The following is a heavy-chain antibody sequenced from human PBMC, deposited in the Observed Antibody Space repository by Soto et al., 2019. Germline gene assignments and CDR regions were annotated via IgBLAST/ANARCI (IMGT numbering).Heavy chain of an antibody. Sequence: GGSLRLSCAASGFTFSSYAMSWVRQAPGKGLEWVSAISGSGGSTYYADSVKGRSTISRDNSKNTLYLQMNSLRAEDTAVYYCAKVGYGRHCTNGVCYTGNYYYGMDVWGQGTMVTVSS. CDR3: AKVGYGRHCTNGVCYTGNYYYGMDV. V-gene: IGHV3-23*01. D-gene: IGHD2-8*01. CDR2: ISGSGGST. J-gene: IGHJ6*02. CDR1: GFTFSSYA.